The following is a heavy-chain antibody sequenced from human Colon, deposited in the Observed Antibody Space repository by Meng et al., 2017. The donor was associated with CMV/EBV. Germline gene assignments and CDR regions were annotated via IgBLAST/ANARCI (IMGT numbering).Heavy chain of an antibody. CDR1: GFRFDDYG. V-gene: IGHV3-20*01. CDR2: INWNGDSI. Sequence: GGSLRLSCAASGFRFDDYGMNWVRQSPGKGLQWVAGINWNGDSIGYADSVRGRFTISRDNAKNSLYLQMNSLTPEDTDLYHCARANDYSNFNDYYPMDVWGQGTTVTVSS. D-gene: IGHD4-11*01. CDR3: ARANDYSNFNDYYPMDV. J-gene: IGHJ6*02.